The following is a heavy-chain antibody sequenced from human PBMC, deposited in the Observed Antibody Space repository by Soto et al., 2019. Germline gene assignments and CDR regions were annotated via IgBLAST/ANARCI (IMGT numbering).Heavy chain of an antibody. CDR2: ISYSGST. CDR1: GASMSAYY. D-gene: IGHD3-3*01. V-gene: IGHV4-59*01. J-gene: IGHJ5*02. CDR3: ATRITVFGLLIPPFDP. Sequence: ASETLSLTCTVSGASMSAYYWSWIRQSPGKGLEWIGYISYSGSTNYNPSLKSRITISVDTSKKQFSLRLGSVTAADTAIYYCATRITVFGLLIPPFDPWGQGTQVTVSS.